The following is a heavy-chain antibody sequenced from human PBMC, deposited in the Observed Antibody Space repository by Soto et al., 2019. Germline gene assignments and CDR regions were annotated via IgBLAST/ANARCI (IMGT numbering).Heavy chain of an antibody. CDR1: GYTFTSYY. Sequence: ASVKVSCKASGYTFTSYYMHWVRQAPGQGLEWMGIINPSGGSTSYAQKFQGRVTMTRDTSTSTVYMELSSLRSEDTAVYYCARERDIVVGHYGMDVWGQGTTVTDSS. CDR3: ARERDIVVGHYGMDV. CDR2: INPSGGST. D-gene: IGHD2-2*01. V-gene: IGHV1-46*01. J-gene: IGHJ6*02.